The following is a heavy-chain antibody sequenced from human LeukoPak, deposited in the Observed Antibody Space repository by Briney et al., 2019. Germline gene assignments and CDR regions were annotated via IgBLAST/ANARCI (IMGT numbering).Heavy chain of an antibody. D-gene: IGHD3-16*02. CDR2: ISGSGGST. J-gene: IGHJ4*02. Sequence: GASLRLSCAASGFTFSSYAMSWVRQAPGKGLEWVSAISGSGGSTYYADSVKGRFTISRDNSKNTLYLQMNSLRAEDTAVYYCARGDYDYVWGSYHSPYYFDYWGQGTLVTVSS. V-gene: IGHV3-23*01. CDR1: GFTFSSYA. CDR3: ARGDYDYVWGSYHSPYYFDY.